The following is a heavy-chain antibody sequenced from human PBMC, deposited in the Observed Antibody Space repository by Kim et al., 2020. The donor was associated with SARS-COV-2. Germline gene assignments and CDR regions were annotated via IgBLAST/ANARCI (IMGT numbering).Heavy chain of an antibody. J-gene: IGHJ6*02. Sequence: GGSLRLSCAASGFTFSSDSMKWVRQAPGKGLEWVSYISSSSSTRYYADSVKGRCTISRDNAKNSLYLQMNSLRDEDTAVYYCARVHKPHSVVVVALYYYGMDVWGQGTTVTVSS. V-gene: IGHV3-48*02. CDR2: ISSSSSTR. D-gene: IGHD2-15*01. CDR1: GFTFSSDS. CDR3: ARVHKPHSVVVVALYYYGMDV.